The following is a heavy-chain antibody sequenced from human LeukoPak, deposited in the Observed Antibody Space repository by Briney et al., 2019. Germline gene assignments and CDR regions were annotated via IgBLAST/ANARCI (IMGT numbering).Heavy chain of an antibody. J-gene: IGHJ4*02. CDR1: GFTFSSYA. CDR3: ARGDYDSSGYLDY. Sequence: PGGSLRLSCAASGFTFSSYAMSWVRQAPGKGLEWVAVISYDGSNKYYADSVKGRFTISRDNSKNTLYLQMNSLRAEDTAVYYCARGDYDSSGYLDYWGQGTLVTVSS. CDR2: ISYDGSNK. V-gene: IGHV3-30-3*01. D-gene: IGHD3-22*01.